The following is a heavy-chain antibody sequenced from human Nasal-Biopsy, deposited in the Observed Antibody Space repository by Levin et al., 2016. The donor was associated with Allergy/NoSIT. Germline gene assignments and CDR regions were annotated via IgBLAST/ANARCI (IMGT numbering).Heavy chain of an antibody. CDR1: GASLNSPDHT. CDR2: IFYGGTT. Sequence: SETLSLTCTVSGASLNSPDHTWNWIRQSPGKGLEWLGFIFYGGTTHYNPSLRSRVRISMDASNDQFSLKLYSVTSADTAVYFCAREGVYGLDYSYGVDVWGLGTTVVVSS. CDR3: AREGVYGLDYSYGVDV. J-gene: IGHJ6*02. V-gene: IGHV4-30-4*01. D-gene: IGHD4-17*01.